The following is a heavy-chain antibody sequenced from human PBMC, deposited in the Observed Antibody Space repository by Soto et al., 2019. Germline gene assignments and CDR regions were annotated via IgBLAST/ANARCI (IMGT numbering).Heavy chain of an antibody. D-gene: IGHD2-2*02. CDR1: GFTFSSYA. CDR2: ISGSGGST. Sequence: QPGGSLRLSCAASGFTFSSYAMSWVRQAPGKGLEWVSAISGSGGSTYYADSVKGRFTISRDNSKNTLYLQMNSLRAEDTAVYYCAKDPGYCSSTSCYNWDYYGMDVWGQGTTVTVSS. J-gene: IGHJ6*02. CDR3: AKDPGYCSSTSCYNWDYYGMDV. V-gene: IGHV3-23*01.